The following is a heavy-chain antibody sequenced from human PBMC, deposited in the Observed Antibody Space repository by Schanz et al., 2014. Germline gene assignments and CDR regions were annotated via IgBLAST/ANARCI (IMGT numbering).Heavy chain of an antibody. J-gene: IGHJ4*02. D-gene: IGHD5-12*01. CDR1: GGTFSSDT. CDR3: ARDFSAYVGNYFDY. CDR2: INGYNGHT. Sequence: QVHLVQSGAEVKKPGSSVKVSCKASGGTFSSDTFSWVRQAPGQGLEWMGWINGYNGHTLYAQKFQGRVTMTTDTSTSTSYMELTSLRFDDTAVYYCARDFSAYVGNYFDYWGQGTLXTVSS. V-gene: IGHV1-18*01.